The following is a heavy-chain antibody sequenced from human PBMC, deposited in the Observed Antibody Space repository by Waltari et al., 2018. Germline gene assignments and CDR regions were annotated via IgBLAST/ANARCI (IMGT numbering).Heavy chain of an antibody. V-gene: IGHV1-69*01. CDR1: GATFSSYA. J-gene: IGHJ6*02. D-gene: IGHD6-13*01. CDR2: IIPIFGTA. Sequence: QVQLVQSVAEVKKPGSSVKVSCKASGATFSSYAISWVRQAPGQGLEWMGGIIPIFGTANYAQKFQGRVTITADESTSTAYMELSSLRSEDTAVYYCARTPEGIAAAGKGMDVWGQGTTVTVSS. CDR3: ARTPEGIAAAGKGMDV.